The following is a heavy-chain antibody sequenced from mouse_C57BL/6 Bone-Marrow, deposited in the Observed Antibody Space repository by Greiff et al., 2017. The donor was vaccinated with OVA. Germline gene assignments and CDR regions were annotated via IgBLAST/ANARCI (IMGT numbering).Heavy chain of an antibody. Sequence: VRLQQSGAELVRPGASVKLSCTASGFNIKDDYMHWVKQRPEQGLEWIGWIDPENGDTEYASKFQGKATITADTSSNTAYLQLSSLTSEDTAVYYCTTGGDWYFDVWGTGTTVTVSS. CDR2: IDPENGDT. V-gene: IGHV14-4*01. CDR1: GFNIKDDY. J-gene: IGHJ1*03. CDR3: TTGGDWYFDV.